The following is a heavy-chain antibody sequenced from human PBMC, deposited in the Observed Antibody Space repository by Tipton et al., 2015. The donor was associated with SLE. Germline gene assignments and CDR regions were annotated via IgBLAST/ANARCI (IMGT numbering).Heavy chain of an antibody. CDR3: ARAEGSWDAFDI. D-gene: IGHD2-15*01. V-gene: IGHV4-39*07. Sequence: TLSLTCTVSGGSISSSSDYWGWIRQPPGKGLEWIGSIFYSGTTHHNPSLKSRVTISVDTSKNQFSLKLSSVTAADTAVYYCARAEGSWDAFDIWDQGTMVTVSS. J-gene: IGHJ3*02. CDR2: IFYSGTT. CDR1: GGSISSSSDY.